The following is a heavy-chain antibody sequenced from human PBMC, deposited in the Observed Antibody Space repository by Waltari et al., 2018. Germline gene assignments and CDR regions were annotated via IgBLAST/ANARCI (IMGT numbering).Heavy chain of an antibody. V-gene: IGHV1-8*03. CDR3: ARRKAAAGKGVYWFDP. D-gene: IGHD6-13*01. CDR1: GYTFTSYD. CDR2: MNPNSGNT. Sequence: QVQLVQSGAEVKKPGASVKVSCKASGYTFTSYDINWVRQATGQGLEWMGWMNPNSGNTGYAQKFQGRVIITRNTSISTAYMELSSLRSEDTAVYYCARRKAAAGKGVYWFDPWGQGTLVTVSS. J-gene: IGHJ5*02.